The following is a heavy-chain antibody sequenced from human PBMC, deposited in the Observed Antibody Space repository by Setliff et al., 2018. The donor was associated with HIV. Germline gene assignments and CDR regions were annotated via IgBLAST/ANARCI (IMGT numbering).Heavy chain of an antibody. V-gene: IGHV4-34*01. CDR2: ITPSGAT. J-gene: IGHJ6*02. Sequence: SETLSLTCAVYGGSVSGHYWGWFRQPPGKGLEWIGEITPSGATNYLPSLKSRVTMSLDTSKNQFSLKMTSVTAADTALYYCARGRVVVDNYYYYGIDVWGQGTTVTVSS. CDR1: GGSVSGHY. CDR3: ARGRVVVDNYYYYGIDV. D-gene: IGHD2-2*01.